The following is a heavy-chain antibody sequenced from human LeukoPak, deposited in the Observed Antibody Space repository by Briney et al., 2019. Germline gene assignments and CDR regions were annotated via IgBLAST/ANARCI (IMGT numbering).Heavy chain of an antibody. CDR3: AKGQWLAKGGGYFDY. Sequence: QAGGSLRLSCAASGFTFSSYAMSWVRQAPGKGLEWVSAISGSGGSTYYADSVKGRFTISRDNSKNTLYLQMNSLRAEDTAVYYCAKGQWLAKGGGYFDYWGQGTLVTVSS. CDR2: ISGSGGST. V-gene: IGHV3-23*01. J-gene: IGHJ4*02. D-gene: IGHD6-19*01. CDR1: GFTFSSYA.